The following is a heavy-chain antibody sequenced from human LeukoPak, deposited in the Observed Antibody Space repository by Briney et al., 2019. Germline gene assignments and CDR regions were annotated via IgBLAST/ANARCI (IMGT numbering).Heavy chain of an antibody. CDR2: IFHSGIT. V-gene: IGHV4-38-2*01. Sequence: SGTLSLTCAVSGFSISSGYFWAWIRQSPGKGLEWIGSIFHSGITYYNPSLKSRITMSVDTSKNQYSLRLSSVTAADTAVYYCARRISTRRGETCSSTSCYFDYWGQGTLVTVSS. CDR1: GFSISSGYF. J-gene: IGHJ4*02. CDR3: ARRISTRRGETCSSTSCYFDY. D-gene: IGHD2-2*01.